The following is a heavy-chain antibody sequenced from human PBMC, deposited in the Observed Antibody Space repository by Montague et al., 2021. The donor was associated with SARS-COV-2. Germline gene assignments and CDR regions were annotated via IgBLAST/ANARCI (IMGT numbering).Heavy chain of an antibody. V-gene: IGHV4-39*01. D-gene: IGHD4-23*01. J-gene: IGHJ4*02. CDR2: IYYSGST. CDR1: GGSLSSSSYY. Sequence: SETLSLTCTVSGGSLSSSSYYWGWIRQPPGKGLEWIGSIYYSGSTNYNLSLKSRVTISVATSKNQFSLKLRSVTAADTAVYSCARRGDYDGPRFDYWGQGTLVSVSS. CDR3: ARRGDYDGPRFDY.